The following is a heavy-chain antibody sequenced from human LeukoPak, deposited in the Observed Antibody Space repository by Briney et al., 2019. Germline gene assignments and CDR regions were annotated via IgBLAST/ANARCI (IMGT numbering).Heavy chain of an antibody. J-gene: IGHJ4*02. Sequence: PRGSLRLSCAASGFTFSTYVMSWVRQAPGKGLEWVSAISGSGSSTYYADSVKGRFTISRDNSRNTLYLQMNSLRAEDTAVYHCAKPHYGSGYNSWGQGTLVTVSS. CDR1: GFTFSTYV. D-gene: IGHD3-3*02. V-gene: IGHV3-23*01. CDR3: AKPHYGSGYNS. CDR2: ISGSGSST.